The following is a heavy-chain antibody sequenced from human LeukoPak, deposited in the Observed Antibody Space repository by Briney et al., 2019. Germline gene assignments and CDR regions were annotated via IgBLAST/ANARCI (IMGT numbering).Heavy chain of an antibody. CDR3: AKDPNGDYVGAFDF. CDR2: IFASGGDT. CDR1: GLTFSNYA. Sequence: GGSLRLSCAASGLTFSNYAMMWVRQAPGKGLEWVSAIFASGGDTRYADSVRGRFTISRDNSRNTLFLQMNSLTADDAAVYYCAKDPNGDYVGAFDFWGQGTMVTVSS. D-gene: IGHD4-17*01. V-gene: IGHV3-23*01. J-gene: IGHJ3*01.